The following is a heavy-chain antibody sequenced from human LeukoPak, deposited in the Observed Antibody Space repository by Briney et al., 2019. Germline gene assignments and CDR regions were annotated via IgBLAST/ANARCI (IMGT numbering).Heavy chain of an antibody. D-gene: IGHD3-10*01. CDR1: GGTFSSYA. CDR2: IIPIFGTA. V-gene: IGHV1-69*05. Sequence: SVKVSCMASGGTFSSYAISWVRQAPGQGLEWMGRIIPIFGTANYAQKFQGRVTITTDESTSTAYMELSSLRSEDTAVYYCARQYYYGSGSYWYFDLWGRGTLVTVSS. CDR3: ARQYYYGSGSYWYFDL. J-gene: IGHJ2*01.